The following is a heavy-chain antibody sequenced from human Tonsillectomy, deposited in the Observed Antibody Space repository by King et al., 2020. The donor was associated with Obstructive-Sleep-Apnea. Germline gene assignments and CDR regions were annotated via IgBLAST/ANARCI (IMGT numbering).Heavy chain of an antibody. D-gene: IGHD2-2*01. CDR2: IRYDETDK. Sequence: VQLVESGGGVVQPGGSLTLACAASGFTFSTYSMHWVRQAPGKGLEWGAFIRYDETDKYYADSVKGRFTIPRDNSQNTLYLQMNNLRVEDTALYYCARDRQGYQVSEYWGQGTLVTVSS. CDR3: ARDRQGYQVSEY. CDR1: GFTFSTYS. V-gene: IGHV3-30*02. J-gene: IGHJ4*02.